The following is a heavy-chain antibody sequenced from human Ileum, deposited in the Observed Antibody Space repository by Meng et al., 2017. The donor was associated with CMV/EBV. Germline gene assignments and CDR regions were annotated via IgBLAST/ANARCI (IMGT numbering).Heavy chain of an antibody. J-gene: IGHJ4*02. CDR3: AKDGYQDTTIFDS. D-gene: IGHD5-24*01. CDR1: GFTFSRYA. CDR2: ISGWSGTT. Sequence: GSLKISCAASGFTFSRYAMSWVRQAPGSGLEWVSAISGWSGTTYYADSVKGRFTISRDNSKNTLYLEMSSLRAEDTAIYYCAKDGYQDTTIFDSWGQGTLVTVSS. V-gene: IGHV3-23*01.